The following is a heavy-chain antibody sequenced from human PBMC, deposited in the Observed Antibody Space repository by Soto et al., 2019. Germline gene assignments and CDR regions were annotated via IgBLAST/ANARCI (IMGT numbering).Heavy chain of an antibody. D-gene: IGHD6-19*01. V-gene: IGHV3-30-3*01. CDR2: ISYDGSNK. J-gene: IGHJ5*02. CDR1: GFTFSSYA. Sequence: QVQLVESGGGVVQPGRSLRLSCAASGFTFSSYAMHWVRQAPGKGLEWVAVISYDGSNKYYADSVKGRFTISRDNSKNTLYLQMNSLRAEDTAVYYCARDYVGSGWDLPWFDHWGQGTLVTVSS. CDR3: ARDYVGSGWDLPWFDH.